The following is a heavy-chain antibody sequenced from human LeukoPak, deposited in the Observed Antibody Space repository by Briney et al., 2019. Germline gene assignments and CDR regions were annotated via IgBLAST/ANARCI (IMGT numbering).Heavy chain of an antibody. CDR2: IYYSGST. D-gene: IGHD2-2*01. CDR1: GGSISSYY. V-gene: IGHV4-59*08. Sequence: SETLSLTCTVSGGSISSYYWSWIRQPPGKGLEWIGYIYYSGSTNYNPSLKSRVTISVDTSKNQFSLKLSSVTAADTAVYYCAGYCSSTSCYPGAYYYYYMDVWGKGTTVTVSS. CDR3: AGYCSSTSCYPGAYYYYYMDV. J-gene: IGHJ6*03.